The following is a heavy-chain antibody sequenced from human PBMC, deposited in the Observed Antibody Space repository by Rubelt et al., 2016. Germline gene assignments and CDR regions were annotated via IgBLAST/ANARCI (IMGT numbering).Heavy chain of an antibody. CDR1: GDSISTYF. Sequence: QVQLQESGPGLVKPSETLSLTCTVSGDSISTYFWNWIRQPPGKGLEWIGHIHYTGSTNYNHSLQSRVTISADTSKNQFSLRLGSVTAADTAVYYCARRVAGTGYSRENWFDPWGQGTLVTVSS. J-gene: IGHJ5*02. V-gene: IGHV4-59*08. D-gene: IGHD3/OR15-3a*01. CDR3: ARRVAGTGYSRENWFDP. CDR2: IHYTGST.